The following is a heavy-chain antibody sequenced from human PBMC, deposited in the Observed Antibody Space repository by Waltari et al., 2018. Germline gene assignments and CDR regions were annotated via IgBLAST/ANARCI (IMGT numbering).Heavy chain of an antibody. V-gene: IGHV1-18*01. CDR2: ISAYNGNT. J-gene: IGHJ4*02. Sequence: QVQLQESGPGLVKPSGTLSLTCAVSGGFISSNNWWTWVRQPPGKGLEWMGWISAYNGNTNYAQKLQGRVTMTTDTSTSTAYMELRSLRSDDTAVYYCARTGRDSSSWYWVDYWGQGTLVTVSS. CDR1: GGFISSNN. CDR3: ARTGRDSSSWYWVDY. D-gene: IGHD6-13*01.